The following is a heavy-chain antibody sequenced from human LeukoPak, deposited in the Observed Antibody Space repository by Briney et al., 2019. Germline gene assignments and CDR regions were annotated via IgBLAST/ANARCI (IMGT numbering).Heavy chain of an antibody. J-gene: IGHJ4*02. CDR1: GGSLSGYY. Sequence: PSETLSLTCAVYGGSLSGYYWSWIRQPPGKGLGWIGEINHSGSTNYNPSLKSRVTISEDTSKNQFSLKLSSVTAADTAVYYCASWLGFWGQGTLVTVSS. V-gene: IGHV4-34*01. D-gene: IGHD3-10*01. CDR3: ASWLGF. CDR2: INHSGST.